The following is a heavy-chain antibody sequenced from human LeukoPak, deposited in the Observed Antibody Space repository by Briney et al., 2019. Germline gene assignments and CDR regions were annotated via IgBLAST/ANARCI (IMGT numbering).Heavy chain of an antibody. CDR2: IWYDGSNK. J-gene: IGHJ4*02. Sequence: PGGSLRLSCEASGFIFSTYAMHWVRQAPGKGLEWVTFIWYDGSNKYYADSVKGRFTISRDNSKNTLYLQMNSLRAEDTAVYYCATDRPGGGWSFGSWGQGTLVTVSS. V-gene: IGHV3-30*02. CDR3: ATDRPGGGWSFGS. CDR1: GFIFSTYA. D-gene: IGHD6-19*01.